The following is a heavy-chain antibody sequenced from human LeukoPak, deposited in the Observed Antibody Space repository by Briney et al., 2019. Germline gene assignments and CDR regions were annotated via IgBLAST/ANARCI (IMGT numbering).Heavy chain of an antibody. V-gene: IGHV4-38-2*02. CDR1: GYTISSAYY. CDR2: IYHSGST. D-gene: IGHD3-9*01. CDR3: ARVGHIYDILTGYHPTFFDY. Sequence: SETLSLTCTVSGYTISSAYYWGWIRQPPGKGLEWIGSIYHSGSTYYNPSLKSRVTISVDTSKNQFSLKLSSVTAADTAVYYCARVGHIYDILTGYHPTFFDYWGQGTLATVSS. J-gene: IGHJ4*02.